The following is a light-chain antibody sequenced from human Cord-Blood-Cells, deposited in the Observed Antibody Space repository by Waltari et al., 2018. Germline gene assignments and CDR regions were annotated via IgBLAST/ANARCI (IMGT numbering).Light chain of an antibody. J-gene: IGLJ1*01. CDR2: DVS. Sequence: QSALTQPASVSGSPGQSITISCTGISTDVGGYNDVSWYQQHPGKAPKLMIYDVSNRPSGVSNRFSGSKSGNTASLTISGLQAEDEADYYCSSYTSSRTRVFGTGTKVTVL. CDR3: SSYTSSRTRV. CDR1: STDVGGYND. V-gene: IGLV2-14*01.